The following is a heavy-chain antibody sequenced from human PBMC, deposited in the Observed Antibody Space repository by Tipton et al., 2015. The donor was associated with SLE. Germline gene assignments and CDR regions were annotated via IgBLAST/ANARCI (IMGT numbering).Heavy chain of an antibody. CDR2: MYYSGNT. D-gene: IGHD3-3*01. CDR1: GGSISIGIYY. V-gene: IGHV4-39*01. CDR3: ARFTIFGVVITHRWFDP. J-gene: IGHJ5*02. Sequence: TLSLTCTVSGGSISIGIYYWGWVRQPPGKGLEWIGSMYYSGNTYYNPSLKTRVTISVDTSKNQFSLKLTSVTAADTAVYYCARFTIFGVVITHRWFDPWGQGTLVTVSS.